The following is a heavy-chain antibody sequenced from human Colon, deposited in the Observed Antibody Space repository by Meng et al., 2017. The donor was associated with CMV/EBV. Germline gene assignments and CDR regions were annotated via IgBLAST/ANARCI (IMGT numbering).Heavy chain of an antibody. CDR3: ARARANYGSGSSYNY. CDR2: INWNGGST. J-gene: IGHJ4*02. CDR1: GFSLSDRW. V-gene: IGHV3-20*04. D-gene: IGHD3-10*01. Sequence: GESLKISCAVSGFSLSDRWMHWVRQAPGKGLEWVSGINWNGGSTGYADSVKGRFTISRDNAKNSLYLQMNSLRAEDTALYYCARARANYGSGSSYNYWGQGTLVTVSS.